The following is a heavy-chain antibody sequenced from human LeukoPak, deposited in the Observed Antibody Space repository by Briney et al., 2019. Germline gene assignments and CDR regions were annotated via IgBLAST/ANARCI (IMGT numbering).Heavy chain of an antibody. Sequence: GGSLRLSCAASGFTFSSYAMSWARQAPGKGLEWVSAISGSGGSTYYADSVKGRFTISRDNSKNTLYLQMNSLRAEDTAVYYCSLSPTPDGMDVWGQGTTVTVSS. J-gene: IGHJ6*02. CDR1: GFTFSSYA. CDR2: ISGSGGST. CDR3: SLSPTPDGMDV. V-gene: IGHV3-23*01. D-gene: IGHD2-15*01.